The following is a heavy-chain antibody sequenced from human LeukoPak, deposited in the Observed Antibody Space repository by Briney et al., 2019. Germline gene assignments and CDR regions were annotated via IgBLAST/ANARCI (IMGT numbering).Heavy chain of an antibody. J-gene: IGHJ4*02. Sequence: GGSLRLSCAASGFTFSSYWMHWVRQAPGKGLVWVSSINSDGSGTTYADSVKGRFTISRDNAKNTLHLQMNSLRAEDTAVYYCAIVDGYAQRDWGQGTLVTVSS. CDR2: INSDGSGT. D-gene: IGHD5-24*01. CDR1: GFTFSSYW. V-gene: IGHV3-74*01. CDR3: AIVDGYAQRD.